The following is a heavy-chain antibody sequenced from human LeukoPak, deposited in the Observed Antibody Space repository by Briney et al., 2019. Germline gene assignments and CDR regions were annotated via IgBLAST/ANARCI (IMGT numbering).Heavy chain of an antibody. D-gene: IGHD6-19*01. J-gene: IGHJ4*02. V-gene: IGHV5-51*01. CDR1: GYSFTNYW. CDR3: ARQDVVAGYDY. CDR2: IYPGDSDT. Sequence: GESLKISCKGSGYSFTNYWIGWVRQMPGKGLEWMGIIYPGDSDTRYSPSFQGQVTISADESIITAYLQWSSLKASDTAMYYCARQDVVAGYDYWGQGTLVTVSS.